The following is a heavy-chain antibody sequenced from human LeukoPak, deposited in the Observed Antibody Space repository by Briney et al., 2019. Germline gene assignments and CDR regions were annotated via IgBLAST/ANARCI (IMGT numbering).Heavy chain of an antibody. CDR1: GFTFSSYS. D-gene: IGHD3-3*01. V-gene: IGHV3-21*01. CDR3: ARDFRDSPYDFWSGPYYFDY. CDR2: ISSSSSYI. J-gene: IGHJ4*02. Sequence: GXXLXLSCAASGFTFSSYSMNWVRQAPGKGLEWVSSISSSSSYIYYADSVKGRFTISRDNAKNSLYLQMNSLRAEDTAVYYCARDFRDSPYDFWSGPYYFDYWGQGTLVTVSS.